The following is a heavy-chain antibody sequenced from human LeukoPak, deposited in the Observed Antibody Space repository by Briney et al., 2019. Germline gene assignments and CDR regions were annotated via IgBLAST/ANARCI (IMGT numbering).Heavy chain of an antibody. CDR2: SGST. CDR3: SGKNLTPWPAGLDI. V-gene: IGHV4-59*01. CDR1: GGSFSDYY. Sequence: SETLSLTCTVSGGSFSDYYWTWIRQPPGKGLEWIGYSGSTNYNPSLKSRVTISVDTSKRHFSLTLSSVTEADTAVYYGSGKNLTPWPAGLDIWGQGTTVTVSS. D-gene: IGHD3-9*01. J-gene: IGHJ6*02.